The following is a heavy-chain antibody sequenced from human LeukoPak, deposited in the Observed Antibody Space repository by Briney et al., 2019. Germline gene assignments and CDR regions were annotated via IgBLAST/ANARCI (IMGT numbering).Heavy chain of an antibody. J-gene: IGHJ4*02. CDR1: GGSISSSSYY. CDR3: ARDTPSSSWYPIDY. V-gene: IGHV4-39*07. CDR2: IYSSGSA. Sequence: SETLSLTCTVSGGSISSSSYYWGWIRQPPGKGLEWIGRIYSSGSANYNPSLMSRVTMSVDTSKNQFSLKLSFVTAADTAVYYCARDTPSSSWYPIDYWGQGTLVTVSS. D-gene: IGHD6-13*01.